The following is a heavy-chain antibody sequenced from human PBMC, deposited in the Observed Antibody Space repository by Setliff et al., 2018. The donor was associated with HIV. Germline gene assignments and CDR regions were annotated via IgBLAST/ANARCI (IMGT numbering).Heavy chain of an antibody. V-gene: IGHV3-7*01. J-gene: IGHJ4*02. CDR2: VKQDGSDK. CDR3: ARFRLYHYSNKVDY. Sequence: GGSVRLSCAASGFSFGSYWMSWVRQAPGKGLEWVANVKQDGSDKYYVDSVKGRFTISRDNAKNSLYLQMNSLRAEDTAVYYCARFRLYHYSNKVDYWGQGTLVTVSS. D-gene: IGHD4-4*01. CDR1: GFSFGSYW.